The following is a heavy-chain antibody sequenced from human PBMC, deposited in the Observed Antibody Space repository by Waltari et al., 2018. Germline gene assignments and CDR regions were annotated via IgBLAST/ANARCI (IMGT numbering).Heavy chain of an antibody. CDR3: TRGEIRVEPNGAFDL. D-gene: IGHD1-26*01. V-gene: IGHV1-69*04. Sequence: QVQLVQSGAEVKTPGCSVNVTCQASGGILDNYVINWVRKAPGHGLEWLGRIFTTPGLVTFAEKFHGRVAFTAHSSTTTAHMELSNLQLDDTAVYFCTRGEIRVEPNGAFDLWVQGTVVAVSS. J-gene: IGHJ3*01. CDR1: GGILDNYV. CDR2: IFTTPGLV.